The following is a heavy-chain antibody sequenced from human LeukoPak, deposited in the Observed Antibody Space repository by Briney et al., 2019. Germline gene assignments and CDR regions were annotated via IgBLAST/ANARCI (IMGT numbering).Heavy chain of an antibody. V-gene: IGHV4-34*01. J-gene: IGHJ6*03. CDR3: ARHGENPTPEYYYYYYMDV. D-gene: IGHD1-14*01. CDR2: INHSGST. CDR1: GGSFSGYY. Sequence: SETLSLTCAVYGGSFSGYYWSWIRQPPGKGLEWIGEINHSGSTNYNPSLKSRVTISVDTSKNQFSLKLSSVTAADTAVYYCARHGENPTPEYYYYYYMDVWGEGTTVTVSS.